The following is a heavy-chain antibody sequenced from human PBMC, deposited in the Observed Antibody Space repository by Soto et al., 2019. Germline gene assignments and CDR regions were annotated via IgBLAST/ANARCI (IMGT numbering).Heavy chain of an antibody. CDR2: NSGKSGNT. Sequence: SEEASSKASGSPFTSYGISSAPQAPGQTAEWMGWNSGKSGNTNYAQKFQGRVTMTTDTCTSTAYTARRCRRADHTGAYCCARFDLTPCPLDYWGQGTLDTLSS. CDR1: GSPFTSYG. V-gene: IGHV1-18*01. J-gene: IGHJ4*02. D-gene: IGHD3-9*01. CDR3: ARFDLTPCPLDY.